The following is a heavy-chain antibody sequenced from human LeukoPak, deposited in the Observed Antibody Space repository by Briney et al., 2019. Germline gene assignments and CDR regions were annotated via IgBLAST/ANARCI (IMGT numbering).Heavy chain of an antibody. D-gene: IGHD2-2*01. CDR3: AREITSTSPPYFDY. Sequence: GGSLRLSCAASGFTFSNYEINWVRQAPGKGLEWVSYISHSGSSIYYADSVEGRFTISRDNAKNSLYLQMNSLRAEDTAVYYCAREITSTSPPYFDYWGQGTLVTVSS. J-gene: IGHJ4*02. CDR1: GFTFSNYE. V-gene: IGHV3-48*03. CDR2: ISHSGSSI.